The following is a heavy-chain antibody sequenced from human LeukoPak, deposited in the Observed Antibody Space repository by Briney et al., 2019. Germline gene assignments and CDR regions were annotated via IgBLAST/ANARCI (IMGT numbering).Heavy chain of an antibody. D-gene: IGHD3-22*01. Sequence: ASVKVSCKASGYTFTGYYMHWVRQAPGQGLEWMGWINPNSGGTNYAQKFQGRVTMTRDTSISTAYMELSGLRSDDTAVYYCARGAYDSSGYLFDYWGQGTLVTVSS. CDR3: ARGAYDSSGYLFDY. J-gene: IGHJ4*02. CDR1: GYTFTGYY. V-gene: IGHV1-2*02. CDR2: INPNSGGT.